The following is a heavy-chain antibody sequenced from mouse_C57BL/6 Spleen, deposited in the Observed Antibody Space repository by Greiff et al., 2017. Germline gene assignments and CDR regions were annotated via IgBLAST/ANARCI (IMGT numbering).Heavy chain of an antibody. V-gene: IGHV1-72*01. CDR2: IDPHSGGT. CDR1: GYTFTSYW. J-gene: IGHJ3*01. Sequence: QVQLQQPGAELVKPGASVKLSCKASGYTFTSYWMHWVKQRPGRGLEWIGRIDPHSGGTKYNEKFKSKATLTVDKPSSTAYMQLSSLTSEDSAVYYCAIEKELTFAYWGQGTLVTVSA. D-gene: IGHD4-1*01. CDR3: AIEKELTFAY.